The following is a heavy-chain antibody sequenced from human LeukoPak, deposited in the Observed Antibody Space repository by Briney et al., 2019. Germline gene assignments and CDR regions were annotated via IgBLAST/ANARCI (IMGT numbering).Heavy chain of an antibody. CDR3: AKGPFPIAAAATTPFDY. Sequence: GRSLRLSCAASGFTFSSYGMHWVRQAPGKGLEWVAVISYDGSNKYYADSVKGRLTISRDNSKNTLYLQMNSLRAEDTAVYYCAKGPFPIAAAATTPFDYWGQGTLVTVSS. CDR1: GFTFSSYG. CDR2: ISYDGSNK. J-gene: IGHJ4*02. V-gene: IGHV3-30*18. D-gene: IGHD6-13*01.